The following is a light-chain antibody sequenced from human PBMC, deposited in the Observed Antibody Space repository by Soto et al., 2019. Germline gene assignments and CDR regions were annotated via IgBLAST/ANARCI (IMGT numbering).Light chain of an antibody. CDR2: KAS. CDR1: QSISSW. Sequence: DIQMTQSPSTLSAPVGDRVTITCWASQSISSWLAWYQQKPGKAPKLLIYKASSLQSGVPSRFSGSGSGTEFTLTISSLQPDDSATYYCQQYKSYPLTFGGGTKVDIK. V-gene: IGKV1-5*03. CDR3: QQYKSYPLT. J-gene: IGKJ4*01.